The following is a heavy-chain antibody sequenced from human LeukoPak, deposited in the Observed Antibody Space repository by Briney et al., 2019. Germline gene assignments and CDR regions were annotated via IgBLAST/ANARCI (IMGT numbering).Heavy chain of an antibody. J-gene: IGHJ4*02. Sequence: GGSLRLSCTASGFSFRSYAMHWVRQAPGKGLKYVSAISRSGNTTYYADSVKGRFAVSRDNSKKTLFLQMSDLRPEDTAVYYCATPGSSWGQGSLVIVSS. CDR1: GFSFRSYA. CDR2: ISRSGNTT. CDR3: ATPGSS. V-gene: IGHV3-64*02. D-gene: IGHD6-13*01.